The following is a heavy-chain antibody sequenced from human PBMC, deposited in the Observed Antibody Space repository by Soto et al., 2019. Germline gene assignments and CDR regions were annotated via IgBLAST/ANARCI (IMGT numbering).Heavy chain of an antibody. Sequence: GASVKVSCKASGGTFINYTISWVRQAPGQGLEWMGRIIPILGIANYAQKFQGRVTITADKSTSTAYMELSSLRSEDTAVYYCARGVGSGTYYNQYNWFDPWGQGTLVTVSS. CDR3: ARGVGSGTYYNQYNWFDP. CDR2: IIPILGIA. CDR1: GGTFINYT. D-gene: IGHD3-10*01. V-gene: IGHV1-69*02. J-gene: IGHJ5*02.